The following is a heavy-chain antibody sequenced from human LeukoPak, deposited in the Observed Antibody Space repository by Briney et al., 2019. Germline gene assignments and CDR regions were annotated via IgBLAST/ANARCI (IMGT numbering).Heavy chain of an antibody. V-gene: IGHV3-9*01. Sequence: GGSLRLSYVGSGFAFHNYAMHWVRRPPGKGLEWVSAINWNSDTKAYADSVKGRFTISRDRARNSLYLQMDSLRPEDTALYYCAKDTGGNGAYFYAMDVWGQGTSVTVSS. J-gene: IGHJ6*02. D-gene: IGHD4-23*01. CDR2: INWNSDTK. CDR1: GFAFHNYA. CDR3: AKDTGGNGAYFYAMDV.